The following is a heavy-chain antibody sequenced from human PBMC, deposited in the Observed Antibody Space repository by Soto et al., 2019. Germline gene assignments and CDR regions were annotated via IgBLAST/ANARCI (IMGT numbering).Heavy chain of an antibody. V-gene: IGHV3-30-3*01. CDR2: ISSDGSSK. CDR1: GFTFSSYA. Sequence: QVQLVESGGGVVQPGRSLRLSCAASGFTFSSYAMHWVRQAPGKGLEWVAVISSDGSSKFYADSVKGRFTISRDNSKSTLNLQTNSLRVEDTALYYCAREDGRAAAGTLDYWGQGTLVTVSS. D-gene: IGHD6-13*01. J-gene: IGHJ4*02. CDR3: AREDGRAAAGTLDY.